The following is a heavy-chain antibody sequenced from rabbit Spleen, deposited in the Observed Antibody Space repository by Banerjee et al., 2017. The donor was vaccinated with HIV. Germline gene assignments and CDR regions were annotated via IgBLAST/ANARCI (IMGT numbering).Heavy chain of an antibody. D-gene: IGHD8-1*01. CDR2: IEGGSSAFS. Sequence: QSLEESEGDLVKPGASLTLTCTASGVSFSSNHYMCWVRQAPGKGLEWIACIEGGSSAFSYFASWAKGRFTISKTSSTTVTLQMTSLTAADTATYFCARDAGTGDYIDVYFDLWGPGTLVTVS. CDR1: GVSFSSNHY. CDR3: ARDAGTGDYIDVYFDL. V-gene: IGHV1S40*01. J-gene: IGHJ4*01.